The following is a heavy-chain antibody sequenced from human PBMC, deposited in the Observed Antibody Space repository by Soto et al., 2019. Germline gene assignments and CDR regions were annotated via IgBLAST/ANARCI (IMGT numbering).Heavy chain of an antibody. D-gene: IGHD6-19*01. CDR1: GFTFSTDR. V-gene: IGHV3-48*02. CDR3: ARCLGSGFDY. J-gene: IGHJ4*02. CDR2: ISTSGATR. Sequence: EVQLVESGGGLVQPGGSLRLSCVASGFTFSTDRMNWVRQAPGKGLEWVAHISTSGATRYYADSVKGRFTISRDNAKTSLYLQMDSLRNEHTAVYYCARCLGSGFDYGGQGTLVTVSS.